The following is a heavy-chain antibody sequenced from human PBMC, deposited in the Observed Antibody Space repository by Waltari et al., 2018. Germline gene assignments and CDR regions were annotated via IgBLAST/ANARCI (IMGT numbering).Heavy chain of an antibody. CDR2: IYYSGST. J-gene: IGHJ2*01. D-gene: IGHD3-22*01. Sequence: QVQLQESGPGLVKPSETLSLTCTVSGGSISSYYWSWILQPPGKGPGWIGYIYYSGSTNYNPSLKSRVTISVYTSKNQFSLKLSSVTAADTAVYYCARGQVQAMIVVAIQGYWYFDLWGRGTLVTVSS. CDR3: ARGQVQAMIVVAIQGYWYFDL. V-gene: IGHV4-59*01. CDR1: GGSISSYY.